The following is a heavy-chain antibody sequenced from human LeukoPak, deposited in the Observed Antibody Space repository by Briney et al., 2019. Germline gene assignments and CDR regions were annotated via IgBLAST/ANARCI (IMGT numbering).Heavy chain of an antibody. CDR2: INWDGEST. Sequence: GGSLRLSCAASGLTFGDYGMSWVRQAPGKGLEWVSGINWDGESTGYGDSVQGRFIISRDNAENALYLQTNGRRAEDTAVYYCARDLSASWYFLAYWGRGTPVTVSS. V-gene: IGHV3-20*04. D-gene: IGHD6-13*01. CDR3: ARDLSASWYFLAY. J-gene: IGHJ4*02. CDR1: GLTFGDYG.